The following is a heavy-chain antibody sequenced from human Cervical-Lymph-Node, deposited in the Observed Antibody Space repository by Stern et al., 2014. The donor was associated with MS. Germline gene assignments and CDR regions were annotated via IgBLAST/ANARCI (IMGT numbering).Heavy chain of an antibody. CDR2: IYYDGST. CDR3: ARHEGNAYDV. V-gene: IGHV4-39*01. J-gene: IGHJ3*01. CDR1: DGSISSSSYY. Sequence: QLQLQESGPGVVKSSETLSLTCTVSDGSISSSSYYWGWIRQPPGKGLEWIGNIYYDGSTFYNPSLKSRLTIPLDTPKNQFSMKLPSVTAADTAIYYCARHEGNAYDVWGQGTTVTVS.